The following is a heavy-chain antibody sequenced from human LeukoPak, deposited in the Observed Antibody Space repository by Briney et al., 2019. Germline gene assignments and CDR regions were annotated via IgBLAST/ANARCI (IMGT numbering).Heavy chain of an antibody. D-gene: IGHD2-15*01. CDR1: GFSLSRYW. CDR3: AREGYCSGGSCYPPYYFDY. J-gene: IGHJ4*02. V-gene: IGHV3-7*01. Sequence: PGGSLRLSCAASGFSLSRYWMSWVRQAPGKGLEWVANIKQDGSEKYYVDSVKGRFTISRDNAKNSLYLQMNSLRAEDTAVYYCAREGYCSGGSCYPPYYFDYWGQGTLVTVSS. CDR2: IKQDGSEK.